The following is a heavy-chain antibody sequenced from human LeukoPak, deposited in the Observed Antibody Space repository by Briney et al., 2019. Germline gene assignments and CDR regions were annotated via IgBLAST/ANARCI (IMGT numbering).Heavy chain of an antibody. CDR3: ARVGVGATGFDY. D-gene: IGHD1-26*01. CDR2: IYSGGST. V-gene: IGHV3-53*01. Sequence: GGSLRLSCAASGFTFSSNYMSWVRQAPGKGLEWVSVIYSGGSTYYADSVKGRFTISRDNSKNTLYLQMNSLRAEGTAVYYCARVGVGATGFDYWGQGTLVTVSS. J-gene: IGHJ4*02. CDR1: GFTFSSNY.